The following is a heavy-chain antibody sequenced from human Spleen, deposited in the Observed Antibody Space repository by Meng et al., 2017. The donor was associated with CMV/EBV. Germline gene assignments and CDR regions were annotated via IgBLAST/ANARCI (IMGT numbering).Heavy chain of an antibody. J-gene: IGHJ4*02. CDR3: AKDDSAYFDFRSGYSTPPDY. CDR1: GFTFRSHG. V-gene: IGHV3-30*02. CDR2: IRYDGGNK. Sequence: GESLKISCAASGFTFRSHGMHWVRQAPGKGLEWVAFIRYDGGNKYHADSVEGRFTISRDSSKNTVYLQMNSLRAEDTAVYYCAKDDSAYFDFRSGYSTPPDYWGQGTLVTVSS. D-gene: IGHD3-3*01.